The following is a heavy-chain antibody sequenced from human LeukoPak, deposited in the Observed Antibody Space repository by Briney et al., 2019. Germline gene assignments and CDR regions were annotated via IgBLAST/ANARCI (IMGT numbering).Heavy chain of an antibody. CDR2: VDHTGST. D-gene: IGHD1-1*01. J-gene: IGHJ6*03. CDR1: DDSITMYY. CDR3: ARGRVSLSTWYSTYCYYFYMDV. Sequence: SETLSLTCSVSDDSITMYYWTWIRQPPGKGLEWIGYVDHTGSTNFNPSLNGRVSISRDTTKNLFSLRLRSVTAADTAVYFCARGRVSLSTWYSTYCYYFYMDVWGKGTTVTVSS. V-gene: IGHV4-59*01.